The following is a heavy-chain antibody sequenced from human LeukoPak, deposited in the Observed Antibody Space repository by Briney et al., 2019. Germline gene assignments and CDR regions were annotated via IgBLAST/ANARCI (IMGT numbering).Heavy chain of an antibody. CDR1: GDSISGSHYF. V-gene: IGHV4-39*02. CDR2: LSDSGSP. D-gene: IGHD6-25*01. CDR3: ARDANYRDSRGYPSPFEF. Sequence: ASETVTLPCSVSGDSISGSHYFWAWIRQPPGRGLEWIASLSDSGSPNYSPSLRSRVSVFIDTSKNQLSLIMKSVTAADTAVYYCARDANYRDSRGYPSPFEFRGHGTLVTVSS. J-gene: IGHJ4*01.